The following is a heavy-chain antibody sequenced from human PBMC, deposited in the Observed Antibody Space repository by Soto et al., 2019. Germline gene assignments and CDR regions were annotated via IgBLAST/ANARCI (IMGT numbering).Heavy chain of an antibody. Sequence: QVQLVQSGAEVKKPGSSVKVSCKASGDTFSFYTINWVRQAPGLGLEWVGRINPILSMSNYTQKFQGRVTXXXXXXXXXXXXXXXXXXXXXXALYYXXXXXXXGYRAFDYCGQGALVTVSS. CDR1: GDTFSFYT. D-gene: IGHD3-10*01. J-gene: IGHJ4*02. V-gene: IGHV1-69*02. CDR2: INPILSMS. CDR3: XXXXXXGYRAFDY.